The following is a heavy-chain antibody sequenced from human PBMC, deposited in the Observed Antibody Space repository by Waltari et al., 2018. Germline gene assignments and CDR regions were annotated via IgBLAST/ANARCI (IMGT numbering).Heavy chain of an antibody. CDR3: ASTDIVENWFDP. Sequence: EVQLVESGGGLVKPGGSLRLSCAASGFTFSSYSMNWVRQAPGKGLEWVSSISSSSSYIYYADSVKGRFTISRDNAKNSLYLQMNSLRAEDTAVYYCASTDIVENWFDPWGQGTLVTVSS. J-gene: IGHJ5*02. CDR1: GFTFSSYS. D-gene: IGHD2-15*01. V-gene: IGHV3-21*01. CDR2: ISSSSSYI.